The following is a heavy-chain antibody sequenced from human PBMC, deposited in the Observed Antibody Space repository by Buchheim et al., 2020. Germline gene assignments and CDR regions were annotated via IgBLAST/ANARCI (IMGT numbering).Heavy chain of an antibody. Sequence: EVQLVESGGGLVQPGGSLRVSCAASGFTLSSYWMSWVRQAPGKGLEWVADIKQDGSGEFYMDSVRGRFTISREHAKHSLYLQMNSLRTEDTAVYYCARYPNPTVPGRPFDYWGQG. J-gene: IGHJ4*02. V-gene: IGHV3-7*01. D-gene: IGHD4-11*01. CDR2: IKQDGSGE. CDR1: GFTLSSYW. CDR3: ARYPNPTVPGRPFDY.